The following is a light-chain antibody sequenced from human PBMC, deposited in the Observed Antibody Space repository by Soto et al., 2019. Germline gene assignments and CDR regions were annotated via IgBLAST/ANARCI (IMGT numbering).Light chain of an antibody. CDR3: QPSYSMQLT. CDR1: QTISRY. CDR2: AAS. V-gene: IGKV1-39*01. Sequence: DIQMNQSPSSLSASVGDRVTITCRASQTISRYLHWYQQKPGKVPKLRIYAASSLQSGVPSSFSGSGSGTDFTLTISTLQPEDFATYYCQPSYSMQLTSGGGTKVDI. J-gene: IGKJ4*01.